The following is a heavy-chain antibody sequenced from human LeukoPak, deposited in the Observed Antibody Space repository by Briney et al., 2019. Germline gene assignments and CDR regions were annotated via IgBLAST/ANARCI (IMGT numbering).Heavy chain of an antibody. D-gene: IGHD6-6*01. CDR3: ARVISTSSFVFDY. J-gene: IGHJ4*02. CDR2: ISGSGGSK. CDR1: GFTFTNYA. Sequence: PGGSLRLSCAASGFTFTNYAMSWVRQAPGEGLEWVSGISGSGGSKYYADSVKGRFTISRDSSTRTLYLQMNSLRVEDTAVYFCARVISTSSFVFDYWGQGTLVTVSP. V-gene: IGHV3-23*01.